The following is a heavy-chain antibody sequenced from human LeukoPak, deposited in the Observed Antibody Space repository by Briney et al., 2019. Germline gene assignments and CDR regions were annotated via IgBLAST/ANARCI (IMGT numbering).Heavy chain of an antibody. CDR1: GFTFSTYA. Sequence: TGGSLRLSCAASGFTFSTYAMSWVRRAPGKGLEWVSTVSGSGSSAYYADSVKGRFTISRDNSKNTLYLQMNSLRAEDTAVYYCAKGLGVTMDTAMEDYWGQGTLVTVSS. CDR3: AKGLGVTMDTAMEDY. J-gene: IGHJ4*02. CDR2: VSGSGSSA. D-gene: IGHD5-18*01. V-gene: IGHV3-23*01.